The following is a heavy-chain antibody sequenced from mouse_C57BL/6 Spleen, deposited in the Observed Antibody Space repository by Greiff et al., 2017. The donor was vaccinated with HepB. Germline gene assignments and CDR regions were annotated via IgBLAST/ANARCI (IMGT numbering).Heavy chain of an antibody. V-gene: IGHV1-82*01. CDR1: GYAFSSSW. CDR3: ARDDGYYAFAY. CDR2: IYPGDGDT. D-gene: IGHD2-3*01. J-gene: IGHJ3*01. Sequence: LQESGPELVKPGASVKISCKASGYAFSSSWMNWVKQRPGKGLEWIGRIYPGDGDTNYNGKFKGKATLTADKSSSTAYMQLSSLTSEDSAVYFCARDDGYYAFAYWGQGTLVTVSA.